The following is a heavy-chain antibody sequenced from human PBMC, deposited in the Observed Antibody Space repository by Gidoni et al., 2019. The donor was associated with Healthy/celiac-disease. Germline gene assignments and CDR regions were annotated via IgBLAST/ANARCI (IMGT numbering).Heavy chain of an antibody. D-gene: IGHD1-26*01. Sequence: EVQLVESGGGLVQPGRSLRLSCAASGFTFDDYAMHWVRQAPGKGLEWVSGISWNSGSIGYADSVKGRFTISRDNAKNSLYLQMNSLRAEDTALYYCAKSQGWDQGAFDYWGQGTLVTVSS. CDR1: GFTFDDYA. V-gene: IGHV3-9*01. CDR2: ISWNSGSI. J-gene: IGHJ4*02. CDR3: AKSQGWDQGAFDY.